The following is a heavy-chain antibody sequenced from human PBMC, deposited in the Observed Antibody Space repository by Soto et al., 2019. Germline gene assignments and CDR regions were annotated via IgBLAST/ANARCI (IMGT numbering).Heavy chain of an antibody. Sequence: SVKVSCKASGDTFSTFAISWVRQAPGQGLEWMGGVIPIFGTPDYAQHFPGRVTISADESTKTAYLELSSLRPEDTAVYYCARSPGITGTRASQYAMDVWGQGTTVTVSS. CDR2: VIPIFGTP. V-gene: IGHV1-69*13. D-gene: IGHD1-20*01. J-gene: IGHJ6*02. CDR3: ARSPGITGTRASQYAMDV. CDR1: GDTFSTFA.